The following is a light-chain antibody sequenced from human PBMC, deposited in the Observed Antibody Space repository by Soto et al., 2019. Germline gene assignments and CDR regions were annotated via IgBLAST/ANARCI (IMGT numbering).Light chain of an antibody. CDR2: EGN. CDR1: SSDVGSYNL. CDR3: CSYTGSRTS. V-gene: IGLV2-23*01. Sequence: QSALTQPASVSGSPGQSITMSCAGASSDVGSYNLVSWYQQYPGKAPKLIIYEGNKRPSGVSNRFSGSGSGNTASLTISGLQAEDAADYYCCSYTGSRTSFGGGTK. J-gene: IGLJ3*02.